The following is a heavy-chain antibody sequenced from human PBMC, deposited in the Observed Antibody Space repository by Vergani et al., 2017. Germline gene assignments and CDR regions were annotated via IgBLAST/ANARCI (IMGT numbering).Heavy chain of an antibody. CDR2: ISGSGGST. J-gene: IGHJ3*02. V-gene: IGHV3-23*01. CDR3: ARVGMLGTMVRGVNVVGAFDI. D-gene: IGHD3-10*01. CDR1: GFTFSSYA. Sequence: EVQLLESGGGLVQPGGSLRLSCAASGFTFSSYAMSWVRQAPGKGLEWVSAISGSGGSTYYADSVKGRFTISRDNSKTTLYLQMNSLRAEDTAVYYCARVGMLGTMVRGVNVVGAFDIWGQGTMVTVSS.